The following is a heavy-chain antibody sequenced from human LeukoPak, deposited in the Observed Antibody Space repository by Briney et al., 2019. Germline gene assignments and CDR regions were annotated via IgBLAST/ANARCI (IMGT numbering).Heavy chain of an antibody. D-gene: IGHD3-9*01. V-gene: IGHV4-30-2*01. CDR1: GGSISSGGYS. CDR2: IYHSGST. J-gene: IGHJ5*02. CDR3: ARVNYDILTGQGGWFDP. Sequence: PSETLSLTCAVSGGSISSGGYSWSWIQQPPGKGLEWIGYIYHSGSTYYNPSLKSRVTISVDRSKKQFSLKLSSVTAADTAVYYCARVNYDILTGQGGWFDPWGQGTLVTVSS.